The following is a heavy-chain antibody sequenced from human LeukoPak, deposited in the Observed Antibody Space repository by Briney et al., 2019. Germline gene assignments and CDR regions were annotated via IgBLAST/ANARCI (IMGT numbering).Heavy chain of an antibody. CDR1: LGTFSSYA. CDR3: AREMERSRGGY. D-gene: IGHD1-1*01. J-gene: IGHJ4*02. CDR2: IIPILGIA. Sequence: PVKPSCTPSLGTFSSYAISGVRQSPGQGLEWMGRIIPILGIANYAQKFQGRVTITADKSTSTAYMELSSLRSEDTAVYYCAREMERSRGGYWGQAT. V-gene: IGHV1-69*04.